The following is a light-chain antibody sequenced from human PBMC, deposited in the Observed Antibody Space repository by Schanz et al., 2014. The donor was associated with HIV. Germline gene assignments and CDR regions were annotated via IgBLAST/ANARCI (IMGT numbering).Light chain of an antibody. V-gene: IGLV4-60*03. CDR1: SGHSTYI. CDR2: LEGSGTY. CDR3: ATWDSNTLWV. J-gene: IGLJ3*02. Sequence: QLVLTQSSSASASLGASVKLTCTLSSGHSTYIIAWHQQQPGKAPRYLMRLEGSGTYNQGSELPDRFSGSSSGADRYLTISNLQSEDEGDYYCATWDSNTLWVFGGGTKLTVL.